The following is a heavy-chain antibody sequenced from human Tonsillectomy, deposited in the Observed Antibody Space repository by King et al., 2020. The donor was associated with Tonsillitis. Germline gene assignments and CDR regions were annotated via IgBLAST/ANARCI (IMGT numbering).Heavy chain of an antibody. CDR1: EFSLTTSGVG. CDR3: ARIRSTYPLYYFDY. V-gene: IGHV2-5*01. J-gene: IGHJ4*02. D-gene: IGHD2/OR15-2a*01. Sequence: ITLKESGPTLVKPPQTLTLTCTFSEFSLTTSGVGVGWIRQPPGKALDWLALIYWNDGKRFSPSLKSRLTITKDTSKNQVVLTMTNMDPVDTATYFCARIRSTYPLYYFDYWGQGTLVTVSS. CDR2: IYWNDGK.